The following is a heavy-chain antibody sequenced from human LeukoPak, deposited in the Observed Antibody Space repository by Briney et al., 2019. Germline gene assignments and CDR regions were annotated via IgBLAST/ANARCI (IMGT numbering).Heavy chain of an antibody. Sequence: PSETLSLTCTVSGGSISSYYWSWIRQPPGKGLEWIGYIYYSGSTNYNPSLKSRVTISVDTSKNQFSLRLSSVIAADTALYYCARGSGWFYYWGQGTLVTVSS. CDR1: GGSISSYY. CDR3: ARGSGWFYY. J-gene: IGHJ4*02. CDR2: IYYSGST. D-gene: IGHD6-19*01. V-gene: IGHV4-59*08.